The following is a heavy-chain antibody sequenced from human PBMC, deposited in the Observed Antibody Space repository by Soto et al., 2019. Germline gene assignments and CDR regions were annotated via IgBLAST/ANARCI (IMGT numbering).Heavy chain of an antibody. CDR3: TKHLPSKKNQRRWADAFHI. CDR1: GFTFSNYA. CDR2: VTGRSSST. V-gene: IGHV3-23*01. D-gene: IGHD2-2*01. J-gene: IGHJ3*02. Sequence: EVRLLESGGGLVQPGGSLRLSCVASGFTFSNYAMNWVRQAPGKGLEWVSVVTGRSSSTYYADSVEGRFIISRDNSRNTLFLQMNSLGAEDTAVYYCTKHLPSKKNQRRWADAFHIWGQGTILTVSS.